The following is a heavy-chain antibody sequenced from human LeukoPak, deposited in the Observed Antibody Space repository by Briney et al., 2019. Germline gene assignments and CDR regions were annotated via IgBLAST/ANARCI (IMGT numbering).Heavy chain of an antibody. D-gene: IGHD6-19*01. CDR1: GFTFNNYG. Sequence: GGSLRLSCAASGFTFNNYGMHWVRQAPGKGLEWVSFIQYDGSNKYYADSVKGRFTISRNNSTNTLYLQMNSLSAEDTAVYYCERGDLAALFDLWGQGTLVTVSS. CDR2: IQYDGSNK. CDR3: ERGDLAALFDL. J-gene: IGHJ5*02. V-gene: IGHV3-30*02.